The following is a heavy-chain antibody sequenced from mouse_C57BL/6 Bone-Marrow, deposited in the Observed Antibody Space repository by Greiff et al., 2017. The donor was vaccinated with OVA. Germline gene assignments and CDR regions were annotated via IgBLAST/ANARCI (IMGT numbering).Heavy chain of an antibody. D-gene: IGHD1-1*01. CDR1: GYTFTDYY. Sequence: EVQLQQSGPVLVKPGASVKMSCKASGYTFTDYYMNWVKQSHGKSLEWIGVINPYNGGTSYNQKFKGKATLTVDKSSSTAYMELNSLTSEDSAVYYCAELRNWYFDVWGTGTTVTVSS. CDR2: INPYNGGT. CDR3: AELRNWYFDV. J-gene: IGHJ1*03. V-gene: IGHV1-19*01.